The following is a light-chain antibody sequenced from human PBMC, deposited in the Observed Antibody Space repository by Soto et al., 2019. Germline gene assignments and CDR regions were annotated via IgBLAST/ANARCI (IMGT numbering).Light chain of an antibody. J-gene: IGKJ2*01. Sequence: EIVLTQFPDTLSLSPGERATLSRRASQSVRNSYLAWYQQRPGQAPRLLIYGADSRATGIPDRFSGSGSDTDLTLTISRLEPEDFAVYYCQQYGSSPRYTFGQGTKLEI. CDR1: QSVRNSY. V-gene: IGKV3-20*01. CDR3: QQYGSSPRYT. CDR2: GAD.